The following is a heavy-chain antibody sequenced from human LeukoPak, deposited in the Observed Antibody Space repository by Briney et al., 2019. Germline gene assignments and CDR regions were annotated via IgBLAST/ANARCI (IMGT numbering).Heavy chain of an antibody. V-gene: IGHV3-21*01. CDR3: ARARAGAFDI. CDR2: ISSSSSYI. CDR1: GFTFSSYS. J-gene: IGHJ3*02. Sequence: GGSLRLSCAASGFTFSSYSMNWVRQAPGKGLEWVSSISSSSSYIYYADSVKGRSTISRDNAKNSLYLQMNSLRAEDTAVYYCARARAGAFDIWGQGTMVTVSS.